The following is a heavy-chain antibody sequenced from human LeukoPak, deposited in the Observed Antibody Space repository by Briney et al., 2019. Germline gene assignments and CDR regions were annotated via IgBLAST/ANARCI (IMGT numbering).Heavy chain of an antibody. CDR1: GFSFSSYA. Sequence: GGSLRLSCAASGFSFSSYALSWVRQAPGRGLEWVSAISDSGGRTYYADFVKGRFTISRDNAKNTLYLQMNSLRAEDTAVYYCARELASGDWGQGTLVTVSS. CDR2: ISDSGGRT. CDR3: ARELASGD. V-gene: IGHV3-23*01. J-gene: IGHJ4*02. D-gene: IGHD6-13*01.